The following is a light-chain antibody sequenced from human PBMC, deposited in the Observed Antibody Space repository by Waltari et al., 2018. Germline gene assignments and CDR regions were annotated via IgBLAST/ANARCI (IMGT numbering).Light chain of an antibody. V-gene: IGLV1-44*01. Sequence: QSVLTQPPSASGTPGQRVTISCSGSSSNIGRNVANWYQQLPGTAPKVLIYRNNQRPSGVPDRFSVSKSGTSAALAISGLQSEDEGDYYCAAWDDSLHGPVFGAGTKVTVL. CDR3: AAWDDSLHGPV. CDR1: SSNIGRNV. J-gene: IGLJ3*02. CDR2: RNN.